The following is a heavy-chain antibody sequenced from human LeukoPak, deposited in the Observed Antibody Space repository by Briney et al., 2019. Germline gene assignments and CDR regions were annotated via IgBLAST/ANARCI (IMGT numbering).Heavy chain of an antibody. CDR3: ARWRGYSSGWSGPFDD. Sequence: GASVKVSCKASGYTFTGHYMHWVRQAPGQGLEWMGWIEAKSGGTKYAQRFQGRVTMTRDTSINTGYMELSSLTSDDTAVYYCARWRGYSSGWSGPFDDWGQGTLVTVSS. V-gene: IGHV1-2*02. CDR2: IEAKSGGT. J-gene: IGHJ4*02. CDR1: GYTFTGHY. D-gene: IGHD6-13*01.